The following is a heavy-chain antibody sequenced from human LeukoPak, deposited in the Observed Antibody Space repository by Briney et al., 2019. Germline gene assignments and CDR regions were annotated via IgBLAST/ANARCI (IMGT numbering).Heavy chain of an antibody. CDR1: GFTFSSYA. J-gene: IGHJ3*02. CDR3: ARDMSPWETRNPDAFDI. V-gene: IGHV3-30*14. Sequence: GRSLRLSCAASGFTFSSYAMHWVRQAPGKGLEWVAVISYDGSNKYYADSVKGRFTISRDNSKNTLYLHMNSLRAEDTAVYYCARDMSPWETRNPDAFDIWGQGTMVTVSS. D-gene: IGHD1-14*01. CDR2: ISYDGSNK.